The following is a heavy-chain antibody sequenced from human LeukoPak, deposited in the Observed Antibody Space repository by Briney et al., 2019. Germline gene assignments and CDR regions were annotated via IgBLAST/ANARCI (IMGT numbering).Heavy chain of an antibody. D-gene: IGHD4-17*01. CDR2: ISAYNATT. CDR3: ARFGHDSGDTVDY. V-gene: IGHV1-18*01. CDR1: GYTFTSYG. Sequence: ASVNVSYKASGYTFTSYGISWVGQAPGQGREGMGWISAYNATTTYAHKLQGRVTIPTATSPSTAYMELTSLRPYDTAVYYCARFGHDSGDTVDYWGQGTLVTVSS. J-gene: IGHJ4*02.